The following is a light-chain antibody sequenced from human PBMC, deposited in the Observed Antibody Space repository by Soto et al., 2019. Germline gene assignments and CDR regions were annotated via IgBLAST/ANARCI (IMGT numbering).Light chain of an antibody. CDR1: SSDVGGYDY. Sequence: QSALTQPASVSGSPGQSITISCTGTSSDVGGYDYVAWYQQHPGKVPKLLIYDVTNRPSGVSNRFSGSKSGNTASLTISGLQTEDEADYYCSSFTTSTTLVFGGGTQL. J-gene: IGLJ3*02. V-gene: IGLV2-14*01. CDR3: SSFTTSTTLV. CDR2: DVT.